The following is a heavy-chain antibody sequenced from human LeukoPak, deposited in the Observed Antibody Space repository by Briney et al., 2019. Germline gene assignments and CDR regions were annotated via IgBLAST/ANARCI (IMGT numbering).Heavy chain of an antibody. V-gene: IGHV3-23*01. D-gene: IGHD1-7*01. J-gene: IGHJ4*02. CDR3: AKRYNWNYAPIDY. Sequence: GGSLRLSCAASGFTFSSYAMSWVRQAPGKGLEWVSAISGSGGSTYYADSVKDRFTISRDNSKNTLYLQMNSLRAEDTAVYYCAKRYNWNYAPIDYWGQGTLVTVSS. CDR1: GFTFSSYA. CDR2: ISGSGGST.